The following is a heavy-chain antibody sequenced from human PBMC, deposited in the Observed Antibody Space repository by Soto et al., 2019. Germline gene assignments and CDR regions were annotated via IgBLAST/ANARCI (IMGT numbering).Heavy chain of an antibody. D-gene: IGHD6-19*01. V-gene: IGHV4-61*01. CDR2: IYYSGST. CDR3: ARGIEGWYQGRYYYGMDV. Sequence: ASETLSLTYTVSGACVRSGTYYWSWIRQPPGKGVEWIGYIYYSGSTNYNPSLKSRVTISVDTSKNPFSLMLSSVTAAETAVYYCARGIEGWYQGRYYYGMDVWGQGTTVTVSS. J-gene: IGHJ6*02. CDR1: GACVRSGTYY.